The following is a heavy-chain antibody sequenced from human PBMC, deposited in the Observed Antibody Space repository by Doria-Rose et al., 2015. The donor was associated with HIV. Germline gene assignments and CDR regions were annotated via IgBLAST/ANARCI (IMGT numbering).Heavy chain of an antibody. CDR1: GYTLTGLS. J-gene: IGHJ4*02. Sequence: QLQLVQSGAEVKKPGASVRVSCKVSGYTLTGLSMHWVRQAPGKGLEWLGGFHPQDGETIYTQKFQGRVTMTEDTSTDTAYLELSSLTSEDTAVYYCATGHRDGFNYGGDFGGQGTPVIVSA. D-gene: IGHD5-12*01. CDR2: FHPQDGET. V-gene: IGHV1-24*01. CDR3: ATGHRDGFNYGGDF.